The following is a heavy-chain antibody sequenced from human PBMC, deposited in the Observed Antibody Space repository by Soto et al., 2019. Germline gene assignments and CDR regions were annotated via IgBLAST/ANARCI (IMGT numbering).Heavy chain of an antibody. J-gene: IGHJ6*02. CDR1: GGTFSSYA. Sequence: ASVKVSCKASGGTFSSYAISWVRQAPGQGLEWMGGIIPIFGTANYAQKFQGRVTITADESTSTAYMELSSLRSEDTAVYYCARPLGSYYDSSGYYVSLDYYYGMDVWGQGTTVTVSS. CDR3: ARPLGSYYDSSGYYVSLDYYYGMDV. CDR2: IIPIFGTA. D-gene: IGHD3-22*01. V-gene: IGHV1-69*13.